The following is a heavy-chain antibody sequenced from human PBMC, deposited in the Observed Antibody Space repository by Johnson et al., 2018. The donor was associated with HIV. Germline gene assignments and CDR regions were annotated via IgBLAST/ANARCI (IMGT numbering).Heavy chain of an antibody. CDR3: ASEYSYGSHDAFDI. D-gene: IGHD5-18*01. CDR1: GFTFSSYW. V-gene: IGHV3-7*04. CDR2: VNQEGSEK. J-gene: IGHJ3*02. Sequence: VQLVESGGGLVQPGGSLGLFCSASGFTFSSYWMSWVRQAPWKGLEWVANVNQEGSEKHYVVSVTGRFTISRDNSKNTLYLQMNSLRAEETAVYYCASEYSYGSHDAFDIWGQGTMVTVSS.